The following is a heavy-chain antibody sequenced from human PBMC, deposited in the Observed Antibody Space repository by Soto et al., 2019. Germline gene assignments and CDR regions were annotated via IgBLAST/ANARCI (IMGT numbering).Heavy chain of an antibody. J-gene: IGHJ4*02. V-gene: IGHV3-9*01. CDR1: GSTFDDYA. Sequence: GGSLRLSCAASGSTFDDYAMHWVRQAPGKGLEWVSGISWNSGSIGYADSVKGRFTISRDNSKNTLYLQLNSLRAEDTAVYYCARDRLCGDDTSGFYSWGQGTMVTVSS. CDR2: ISWNSGSI. D-gene: IGHD2-21*01. CDR3: ARDRLCGDDTSGFYS.